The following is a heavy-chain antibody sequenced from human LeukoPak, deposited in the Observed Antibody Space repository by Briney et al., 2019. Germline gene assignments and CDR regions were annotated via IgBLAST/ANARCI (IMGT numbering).Heavy chain of an antibody. CDR3: ARDFHDSSGYYSKFDY. V-gene: IGHV4-39*07. D-gene: IGHD3-22*01. Sequence: NPSETLSLTCTVSGGSISSSSYYWGWIRQPPGKVLEWIGSIYYSGSTYYNPSLKSRVTISVDTSKNQFSLKLSSVTAADTAVYYCARDFHDSSGYYSKFDYWGQGTLVTVSS. CDR1: GGSISSSSYY. CDR2: IYYSGST. J-gene: IGHJ4*02.